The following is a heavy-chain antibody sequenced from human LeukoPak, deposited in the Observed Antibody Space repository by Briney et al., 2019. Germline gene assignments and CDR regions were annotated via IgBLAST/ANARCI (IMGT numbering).Heavy chain of an antibody. CDR3: VKGDDIGKHPTRAYYFDT. CDR2: TGLNSVNT. Sequence: GGSLRLSCAASGFTFSRHAMSWVRQAPGKGLEWVSTTGLNSVNTLCAESVQGRFSISRDNSKNTLDLQMDNPRVDDTAVYYCVKGDDIGKHPTRAYYFDTWGQGTLVTVSS. D-gene: IGHD5-24*01. J-gene: IGHJ4*02. CDR1: GFTFSRHA. V-gene: IGHV3-23*01.